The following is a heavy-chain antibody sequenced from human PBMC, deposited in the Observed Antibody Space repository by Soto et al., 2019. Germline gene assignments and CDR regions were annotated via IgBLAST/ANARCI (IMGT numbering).Heavy chain of an antibody. J-gene: IGHJ4*02. CDR2: IYYSGST. CDR3: ARQGQGLTQFDY. V-gene: IGHV4-39*01. D-gene: IGHD6-19*01. Sequence: SETLSLTCTVSGGSISSSSYYWGWIRQPPGKGLEWIGSIYYSGSTYYNPSLKSRVTISVDTSKNQFSLKLSSVTAADTAVYYCARQGQGLTQFDYWGQGTLVTVSS. CDR1: GGSISSSSYY.